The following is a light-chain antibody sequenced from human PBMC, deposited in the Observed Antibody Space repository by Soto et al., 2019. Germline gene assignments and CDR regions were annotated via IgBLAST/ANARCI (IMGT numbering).Light chain of an antibody. CDR3: QQRSKGPWT. V-gene: IGKV3-11*01. CDR2: DAS. J-gene: IGKJ1*01. CDR1: QSVSSY. Sequence: EIVLTQSPATLSLSPGERATLSCRASQSVSSYLAWYQQKPGQAPRLLIYDASNRATGIPARFSGSGSGTDFTLNISSLEPEDFAVYYCQQRSKGPWTFGQGTKVEIK.